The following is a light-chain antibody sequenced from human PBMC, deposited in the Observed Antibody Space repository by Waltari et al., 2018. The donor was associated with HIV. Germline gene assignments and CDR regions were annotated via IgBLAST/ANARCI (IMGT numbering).Light chain of an antibody. CDR3: QQYGGSPYT. J-gene: IGKJ1*01. Sequence: EIVLTQSPVSLSLSPGESVTVSCRASQSVIGTMLAWYQQRPGQAPRLLIHGVSSRAVDSPERFTGSGSGTDFNFTISGLEPDDFASYYCQQYGGSPYTFGQGTRVE. V-gene: IGKV3-20*01. CDR1: QSVIGTM. CDR2: GVS.